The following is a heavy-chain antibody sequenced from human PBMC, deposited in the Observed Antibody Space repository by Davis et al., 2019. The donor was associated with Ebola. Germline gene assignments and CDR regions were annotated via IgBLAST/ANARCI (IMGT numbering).Heavy chain of an antibody. Sequence: PGGSLRLSCVTSGFTFINYVMHWVRQAPGKGLEWVSVIYDQSTAYADAVRGRFIISRDKSNNTLYLEMSSLRVDDTAVYYCATTQWLREFDNWGQGTLVTVSS. CDR3: ATTQWLREFDN. J-gene: IGHJ4*02. CDR1: GFTFINYV. CDR2: IYDQST. D-gene: IGHD6-19*01. V-gene: IGHV3-NL1*01.